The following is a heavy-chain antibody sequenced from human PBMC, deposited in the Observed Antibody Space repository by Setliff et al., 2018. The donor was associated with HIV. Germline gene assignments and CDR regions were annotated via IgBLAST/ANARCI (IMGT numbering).Heavy chain of an antibody. V-gene: IGHV4-30-4*08. CDR1: GGSISSDDFY. CDR3: ARHLEYRGAYYYYYMDV. J-gene: IGHJ6*03. CDR2: ITYSGSA. Sequence: LSLTCTVSGGSISSDDFYWNWIRQPPGKGLEWIGYITYSGSAYYNPSLKSRVTISVDTSKNQFSLKLSSVTAVDTAVYYCARHLEYRGAYYYYYMDVWGKGTTVTVSS. D-gene: IGHD2-2*02.